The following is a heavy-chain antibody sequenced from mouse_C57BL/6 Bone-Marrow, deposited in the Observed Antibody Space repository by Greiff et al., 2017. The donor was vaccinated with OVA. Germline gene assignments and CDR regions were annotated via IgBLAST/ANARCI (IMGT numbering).Heavy chain of an antibody. CDR2: IDPSDSYT. CDR1: GYTFTSYW. CDR3: ERKDYYAPAEFAY. J-gene: IGHJ3*01. V-gene: IGHV1-69*01. Sequence: QVQLQQPGAELVMPGASVKLSCKASGYTFTSYWMHWVKQRPGQGLEWIGEIDPSDSYTNYNQKFKGKSTLTVDKSSSTAYMQLSSLTSEDSAVYYGERKDYYAPAEFAYWGKGTLVTVSA. D-gene: IGHD1-1*01.